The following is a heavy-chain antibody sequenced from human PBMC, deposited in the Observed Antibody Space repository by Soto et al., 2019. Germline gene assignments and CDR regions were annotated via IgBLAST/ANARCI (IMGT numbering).Heavy chain of an antibody. D-gene: IGHD5-18*01. J-gene: IGHJ6*02. CDR3: ACIFSGGYSYGFYYYGMDV. V-gene: IGHV4-4*02. CDR1: GGSISSRYW. Sequence: SEPLSLTCAVFGGSISSRYWWSLVNQPTGKGLEWIGEIYHTESTNYNPSLKSRVVVSIDKSKNQFSLKLSSVTAADTAVYYCACIFSGGYSYGFYYYGMDVWGQGTTVTVSS. CDR2: IYHTEST.